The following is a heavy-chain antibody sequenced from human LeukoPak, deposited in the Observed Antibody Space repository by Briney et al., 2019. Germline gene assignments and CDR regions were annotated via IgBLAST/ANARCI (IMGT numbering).Heavy chain of an antibody. J-gene: IGHJ3*02. D-gene: IGHD3-9*01. CDR1: RFTFSSYW. CDR3: ARPGYDILTGYYDAFDI. Sequence: PGGSLRLSCAASRFTFSSYWMSWVRQAPGKGLEWVANIKQDGSEKYYVDSVKGRFTISRDNAKNSLYLQMNSLRAEDTAVYYCARPGYDILTGYYDAFDIWGQGTMVTVSS. V-gene: IGHV3-7*01. CDR2: IKQDGSEK.